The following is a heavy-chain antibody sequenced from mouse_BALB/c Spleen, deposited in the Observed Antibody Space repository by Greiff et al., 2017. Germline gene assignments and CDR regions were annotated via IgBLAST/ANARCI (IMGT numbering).Heavy chain of an antibody. J-gene: IGHJ3*01. Sequence: EVKLMESGGGLVQPGGSLKLSCAASGFTFSSYTMSWVRQTPDTVKGRLTISRDNAKNTLYLQMSSLKSEDTAMYYCARHGGNRFWFAYWGQGTLVTVSA. V-gene: IGHV5-12-2*01. D-gene: IGHD2-14*01. CDR1: GFTFSSYT. CDR3: ARHGGNRFWFAY.